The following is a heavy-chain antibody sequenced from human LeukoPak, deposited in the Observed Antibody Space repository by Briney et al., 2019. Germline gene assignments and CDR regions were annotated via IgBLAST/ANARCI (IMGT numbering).Heavy chain of an antibody. CDR2: IYWNDDK. CDR1: GFSLSTSGVG. Sequence: SGPTLVNPTQTLTLTCTFSGFSLSTSGVGVGWIRQPPGXALEWLALIYWNDDKRYSPYLKSRLTITKDTSKNQVVLTMTNMDPVDTATYYCAHSGTVTTPHDAFDIWGQGTMVTVSS. CDR3: AHSGTVTTPHDAFDI. J-gene: IGHJ3*02. D-gene: IGHD4-17*01. V-gene: IGHV2-5*01.